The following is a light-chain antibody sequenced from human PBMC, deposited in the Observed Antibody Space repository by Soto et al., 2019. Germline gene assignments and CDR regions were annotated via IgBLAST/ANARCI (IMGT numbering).Light chain of an antibody. CDR2: GNS. CDR1: SSNIGAGYD. Sequence: QSVLTQPPSVSGAPGQRVTISCTGSSSNIGAGYDVHWYQQLPGTAPKLLIYGNSNRPSGVPDRFSGSKSGTSASLAITGLQAEDEADYYCQSYDSGLPVVFGGGTKLTVL. CDR3: QSYDSGLPVV. J-gene: IGLJ2*01. V-gene: IGLV1-40*01.